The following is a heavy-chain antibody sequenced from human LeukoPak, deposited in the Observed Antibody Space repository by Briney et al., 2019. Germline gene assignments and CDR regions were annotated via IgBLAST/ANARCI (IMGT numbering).Heavy chain of an antibody. D-gene: IGHD3-22*01. CDR1: GGSISSSSYY. J-gene: IGHJ4*02. Sequence: SETLSLTCTVSGGSISSSSYYWGWIRQPPGTGLEWIGSIYYSGSTYYNPSLKSRVTISVDTSKNQFSLKLSSVTAADTAVYYCARKGGYYDSSGYYSGFDYWSQGTLVTVSS. V-gene: IGHV4-39*01. CDR3: ARKGGYYDSSGYYSGFDY. CDR2: IYYSGST.